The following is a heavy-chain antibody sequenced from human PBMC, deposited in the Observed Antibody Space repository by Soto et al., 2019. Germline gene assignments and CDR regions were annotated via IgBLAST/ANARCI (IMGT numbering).Heavy chain of an antibody. Sequence: VQLQESGPGLVEPSQTLSRICSVSGASITSGGFHWNWVSQRPGKGLEWIGYIYASGSTYSKQSLDSRFSVSFDASKNQGSLRLIRLTAADTAVYYWARDGGNYYYFAMDVWGQGTTVIVSS. CDR3: ARDGGNYYYFAMDV. CDR1: GASITSGGFH. V-gene: IGHV4-31*03. D-gene: IGHD3-10*01. J-gene: IGHJ6*02. CDR2: IYASGST.